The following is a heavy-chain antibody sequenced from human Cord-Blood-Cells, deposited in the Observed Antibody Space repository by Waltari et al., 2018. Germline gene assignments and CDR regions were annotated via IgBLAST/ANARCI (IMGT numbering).Heavy chain of an antibody. D-gene: IGHD6-13*01. Sequence: GAEVKKPGASVKVSCKASGYTFTRYAINWVRQANGQGLEWMGWMNPNSGNTGYAQKFQGRVTMTRNTSISTAYMELSSLRSEDTAVYYCATGSIAAAGSWGQGTLVTVSS. V-gene: IGHV1-8*01. CDR2: MNPNSGNT. CDR3: ATGSIAAAGS. J-gene: IGHJ4*02. CDR1: GYTFTRYA.